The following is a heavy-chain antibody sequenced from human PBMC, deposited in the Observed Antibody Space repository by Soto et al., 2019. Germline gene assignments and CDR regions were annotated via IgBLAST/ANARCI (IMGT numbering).Heavy chain of an antibody. CDR1: GGSISSGGYY. Sequence: QVQLQESGPGLVKPSQTLSLTCTVSGGSISSGGYYWSWIRQHPGKGLEWIGYIYYSGSTYYNPSLKRRVTISVDTSKNQFSLKLSSVTAADTAVYYCARDGYAEGAFDIWGQGTMVTVSS. CDR3: ARDGYAEGAFDI. D-gene: IGHD1-1*01. J-gene: IGHJ3*02. V-gene: IGHV4-31*03. CDR2: IYYSGST.